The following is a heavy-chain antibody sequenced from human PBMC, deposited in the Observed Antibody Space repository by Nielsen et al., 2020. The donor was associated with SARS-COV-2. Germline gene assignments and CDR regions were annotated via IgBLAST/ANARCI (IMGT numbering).Heavy chain of an antibody. D-gene: IGHD6-19*01. J-gene: IGHJ4*02. CDR2: IWYDGSNK. V-gene: IGHV3-33*06. CDR3: AKSPIAVAGTFSFDY. Sequence: SCAASGFTFSSYGMHWVRQAPGKGLEWVAVIWYDGSNKYYADSVKGRFTISRDNSKNTLYLQMNSLRAEDTAVYYCAKSPIAVAGTFSFDYWGQGTLVTVSS. CDR1: GFTFSSYG.